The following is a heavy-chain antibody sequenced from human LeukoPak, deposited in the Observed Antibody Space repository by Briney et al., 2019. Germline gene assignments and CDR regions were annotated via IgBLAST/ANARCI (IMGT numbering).Heavy chain of an antibody. CDR2: MNPNSGNT. CDR1: GYTFTSYD. V-gene: IGHV1-8*01. Sequence: ASVKVSCKASGYTFTSYDINWVRQATGQGLEWMGWMNPNSGNTGYAQKFQERVTITRDMSTSTAYMELSSLRSEDTAVYYCAAVSSNFDYWGQGTLVTVSS. CDR3: AAVSSNFDY. J-gene: IGHJ4*02. D-gene: IGHD3-16*02.